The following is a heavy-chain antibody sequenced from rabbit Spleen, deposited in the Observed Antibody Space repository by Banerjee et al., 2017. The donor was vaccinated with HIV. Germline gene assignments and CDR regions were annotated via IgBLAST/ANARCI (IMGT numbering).Heavy chain of an antibody. V-gene: IGHV1S45*01. Sequence: QEQLVESGGGLVQPEGSLTLTCKASGFSFSSGYWMTWVRQAPGKGLECIGRTHTGKAVYANWAKGRFTFSKTSSTTVTLQMTSVTAADTATYFCARDLDDVIGWNFGWWGPGTLVTVS. CDR2: THTGKA. D-gene: IGHD4-1*01. CDR1: GFSFSSGYW. J-gene: IGHJ4*01. CDR3: ARDLDDVIGWNFGW.